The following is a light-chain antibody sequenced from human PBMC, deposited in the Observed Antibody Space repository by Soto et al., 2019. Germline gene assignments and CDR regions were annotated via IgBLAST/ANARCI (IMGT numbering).Light chain of an antibody. J-gene: IGLJ1*01. CDR1: SSNIGSNY. CDR3: AAWDDSLSAHYV. V-gene: IGLV1-47*01. Sequence: QSVLTQPPSASGTPGQRVTISCSGSSSNIGSNYVYWYQQLPGTAPKLLLYRNNQRPSGVPDRFSGSKSGTSASLAISGLRSEDEADYYCAAWDDSLSAHYVFGTGTKLTVL. CDR2: RNN.